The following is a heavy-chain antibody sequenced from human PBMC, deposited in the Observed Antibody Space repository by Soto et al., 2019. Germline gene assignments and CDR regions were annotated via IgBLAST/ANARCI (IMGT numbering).Heavy chain of an antibody. CDR3: ARGTLPLHCSSTSCLYSFDY. CDR2: ISYDGSNK. J-gene: IGHJ4*02. Sequence: QVQLVESGGGVVQPGRSLRLSCAASGFTFSSYAMHWVRQAPGKGLEWVAVISYDGSNKYYADSVKGRFTISRDNSKNTLYLQMNSLRAEDTAVYYCARGTLPLHCSSTSCLYSFDYWGQGTLVTVSS. V-gene: IGHV3-30-3*01. CDR1: GFTFSSYA. D-gene: IGHD2-2*01.